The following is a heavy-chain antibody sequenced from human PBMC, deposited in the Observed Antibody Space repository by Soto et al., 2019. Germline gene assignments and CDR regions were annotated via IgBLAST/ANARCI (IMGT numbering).Heavy chain of an antibody. J-gene: IGHJ4*02. CDR2: INHSGST. V-gene: IGHV4-34*01. CDR3: ARTNRWLQVYDY. Sequence: SETLSLTCAVYGGSFSGYYWSWIRQPPGKGLEWIGEINHSGSTNYNPSLKSRVTISVDTSKNQFSLKLSSVTAADTAVYYCARTNRWLQVYDYWGQGTLVTVSS. D-gene: IGHD5-12*01. CDR1: GGSFSGYY.